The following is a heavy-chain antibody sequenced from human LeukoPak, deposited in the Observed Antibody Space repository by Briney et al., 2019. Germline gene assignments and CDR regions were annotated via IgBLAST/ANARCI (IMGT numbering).Heavy chain of an antibody. V-gene: IGHV3-21*04. CDR3: AKVDCGSPGCRRFDF. Sequence: GGSLRLSCAASGFKFSSYSMKWVRQAPGKGLEWVSFISSSSSYIYYADSLKGRFTISRDNAKNSLYLQMNSLRAEDTAVYFCAKVDCGSPGCRRFDFWGRGTLVTVSS. D-gene: IGHD2-2*01. CDR2: ISSSSSYI. J-gene: IGHJ2*01. CDR1: GFKFSSYS.